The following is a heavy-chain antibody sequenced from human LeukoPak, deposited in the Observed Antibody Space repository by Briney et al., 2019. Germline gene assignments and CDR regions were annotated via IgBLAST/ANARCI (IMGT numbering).Heavy chain of an antibody. V-gene: IGHV1-45*02. CDR2: ITPFNGNT. CDR3: ARSASVNGWFDP. D-gene: IGHD2-8*01. Sequence: SVKVSCKASGYTVTYRYLHWVRQAPGQALEWMGWITPFNGNTNYAQKFQDRVTITRDRSMSTAYMELSSLRSEDTAMYYCARSASVNGWFDPWGQGALVTVSS. J-gene: IGHJ5*02. CDR1: GYTVTYRY.